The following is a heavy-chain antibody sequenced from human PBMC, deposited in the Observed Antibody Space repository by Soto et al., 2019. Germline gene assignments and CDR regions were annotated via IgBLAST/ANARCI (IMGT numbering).Heavy chain of an antibody. CDR1: GGSISSYY. J-gene: IGHJ5*02. CDR2: IYTSGST. Sequence: SETLSLTCTVSGGSISSYYWSWIRQPAGKGLEWIGRIYTSGSTNYNPSLKSRVTMSADTSKNQLSRKMSSVTAADTAVYYCARAGRGDYYDSSGYNWFDPWGQGTLVTVSS. CDR3: ARAGRGDYYDSSGYNWFDP. D-gene: IGHD3-22*01. V-gene: IGHV4-4*07.